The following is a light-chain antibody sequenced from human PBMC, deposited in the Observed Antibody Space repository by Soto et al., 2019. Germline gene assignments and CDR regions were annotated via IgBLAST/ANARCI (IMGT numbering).Light chain of an antibody. CDR3: QQYNNWPPWT. CDR2: GAS. V-gene: IGKV3-15*01. J-gene: IGKJ1*01. CDR1: QSVSSN. Sequence: EIVMTQSPATLSVSPGERATLSCRASQSVSSNLAWYQQKPGQAPRLLIYGASTRATGIPARFSGSGSGTDFTLTISSLQSEDFSVYYFQQYNNWPPWTFGQGPKVQIK.